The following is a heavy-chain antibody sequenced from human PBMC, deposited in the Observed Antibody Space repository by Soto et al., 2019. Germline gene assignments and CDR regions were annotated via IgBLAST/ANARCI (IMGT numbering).Heavy chain of an antibody. D-gene: IGHD3-10*01. CDR2: IYPGDYDT. J-gene: IGHJ6*02. CDR1: GYSFTNYW. CDR3: ARAMVRGKNYYGVDV. Sequence: EVQLVQSGAEVKKPGESLKISCKGSGYSFTNYWIGWVRQMPGKGLEWMGIIYPGDYDTRYSPSFQGQVTISADKSISTAYLQWSSLKASDTAMYYCARAMVRGKNYYGVDVWGQGTTVTVSS. V-gene: IGHV5-51*03.